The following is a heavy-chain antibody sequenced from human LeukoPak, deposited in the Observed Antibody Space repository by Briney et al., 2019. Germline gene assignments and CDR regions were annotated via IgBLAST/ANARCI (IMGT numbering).Heavy chain of an antibody. J-gene: IGHJ5*02. D-gene: IGHD6-13*01. Sequence: SETLSLTCTVSGGSISNYYWSWIRQPPGKGLEWIGYIYSSGSTNYNPSLKSRVTISVDTSKNQFSLKLSSVTAADTAVYYCARVRRGIAANWFDPWGQGTLVTVSS. CDR2: IYSSGST. CDR1: GGSISNYY. CDR3: ARVRRGIAANWFDP. V-gene: IGHV4-59*01.